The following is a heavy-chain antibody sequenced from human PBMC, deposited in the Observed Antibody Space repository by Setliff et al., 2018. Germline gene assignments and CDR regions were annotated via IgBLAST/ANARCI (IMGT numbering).Heavy chain of an antibody. CDR2: ISPTGTT. J-gene: IGHJ4*02. V-gene: IGHV4-59*01. Sequence: LSLTCSVSGASISSYFWSWIRQPPGKGLEWIGLISPTGTTNYNPSLMSRVAISVDTSKNHFSLKLTSVTAADTAYYFCARGGIAARPGSWVYFDYWGQGTLVTVSS. D-gene: IGHD6-6*01. CDR1: GASISSYF. CDR3: ARGGIAARPGSWVYFDY.